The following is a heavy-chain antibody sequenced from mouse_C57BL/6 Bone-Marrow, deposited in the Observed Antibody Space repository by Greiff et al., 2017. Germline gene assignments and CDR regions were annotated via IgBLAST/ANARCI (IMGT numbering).Heavy chain of an antibody. V-gene: IGHV1-80*01. CDR2: IYPGDGDT. CDR3: ARGEGLRRLGYFDV. D-gene: IGHD2-2*01. J-gene: IGHJ1*03. CDR1: GYAFSSYW. Sequence: QVQLQQSGAELVKPGASVKISCKASGYAFSSYWMNWVKQRPGKGLEWIGQIYPGDGDTNYNGKFKGKATLTADKSSSTAYMQLSSLTSEDSAVYFCARGEGLRRLGYFDVWGTGTTVTVSS.